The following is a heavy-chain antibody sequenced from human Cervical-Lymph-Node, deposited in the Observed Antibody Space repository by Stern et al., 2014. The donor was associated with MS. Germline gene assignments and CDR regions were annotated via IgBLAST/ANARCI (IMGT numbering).Heavy chain of an antibody. J-gene: IGHJ3*02. Sequence: VQLEESGAEVKKPGSSVKVSCKASGGTFSSYAISWVRQAPGQGLEWMGGIIPIFGTANYAQKFQGRVTITADESTSTAYMELSSLRSEDTAVYYCARKGQWLVNAFDIWGQGTMVTVSS. V-gene: IGHV1-69*01. CDR1: GGTFSSYA. CDR3: ARKGQWLVNAFDI. CDR2: IIPIFGTA. D-gene: IGHD6-19*01.